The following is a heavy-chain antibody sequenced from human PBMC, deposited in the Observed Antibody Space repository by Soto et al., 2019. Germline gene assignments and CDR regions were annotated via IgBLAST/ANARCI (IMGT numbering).Heavy chain of an antibody. J-gene: IGHJ5*02. CDR1: GFTFSSYA. CDR3: AKRRYYDSSGYSS. CDR2: ISGSGGST. Sequence: GGSLILSCAASGFTFSSYAMSWVRQAPGKGLEWASAISGSGGSTYYADSVKGRFTISRDNSKNTLYLQMNSLRAEDTAVYYCAKRRYYDSSGYSSWGQGTLVTVSS. V-gene: IGHV3-23*01. D-gene: IGHD3-22*01.